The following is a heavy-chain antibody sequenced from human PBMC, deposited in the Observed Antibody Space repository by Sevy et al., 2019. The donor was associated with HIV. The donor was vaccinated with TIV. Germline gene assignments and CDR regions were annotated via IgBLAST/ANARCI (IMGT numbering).Heavy chain of an antibody. CDR1: RFTFSTYA. D-gene: IGHD5-18*01. Sequence: GGSLRLSCAASRFTFSTYAMHWVRQAPGKGLEWVAVISYDGSNKYYADSVKGRFPISRDNSKNTMYLQMNSLRAEDTAVYYCARDFVDTAMVTTFAFDYWGQGTLVTVSS. J-gene: IGHJ4*02. CDR2: ISYDGSNK. V-gene: IGHV3-30-3*01. CDR3: ARDFVDTAMVTTFAFDY.